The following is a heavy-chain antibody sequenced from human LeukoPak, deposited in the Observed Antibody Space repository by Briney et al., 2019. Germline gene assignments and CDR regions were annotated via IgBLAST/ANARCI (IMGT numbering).Heavy chain of an antibody. Sequence: PGGSLRLSCAASGFTFSSYAMNWFRQAPGKGLEWVSAICSNDNNTYYANSVKGRFTISRDNSKNTLYLQMNSLRDEDTAVYYCAKRGNDFWSGYLQNYFDYWGQGTLVTVSS. V-gene: IGHV3-23*01. CDR2: ICSNDNNT. D-gene: IGHD3-3*01. J-gene: IGHJ4*02. CDR3: AKRGNDFWSGYLQNYFDY. CDR1: GFTFSSYA.